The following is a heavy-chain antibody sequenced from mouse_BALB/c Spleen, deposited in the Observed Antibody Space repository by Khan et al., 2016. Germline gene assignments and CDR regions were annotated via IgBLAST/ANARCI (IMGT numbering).Heavy chain of an antibody. D-gene: IGHD2-2*01. CDR2: IWGDGST. J-gene: IGHJ3*01. V-gene: IGHV2-6-7*01. CDR1: GFSLTAFG. Sequence: QVQLKESGPGLVAPSQSLSITCTVSGFSLTAFGVNWVRQPPGKGLEWLGMIWGDGSTDYNSALKSRLSITKDNSKSQLFLKMNSMQTDDTARNYCASYCGYDGRFAYWGQGTLVTVSA. CDR3: ASYCGYDGRFAY.